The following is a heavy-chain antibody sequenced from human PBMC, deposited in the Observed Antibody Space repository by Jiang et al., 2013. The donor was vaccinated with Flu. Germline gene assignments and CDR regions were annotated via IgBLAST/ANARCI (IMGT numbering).Heavy chain of an antibody. CDR1: GFTFSSYE. Sequence: VQLVESGGGLVQPGGSLRLSCAASGFTFSSYEMNWVRQAPGKGLEWVSYISSSGSTIYYADSVKGRFTISRDNAKNSLYLQMNSLRAEDTAVYYCARRFYDFWSGYVDYWGQGTLVTVSS. CDR3: ARRFYDFWSGYVDY. V-gene: IGHV3-48*03. CDR2: ISSSGSTI. D-gene: IGHD3-3*01. J-gene: IGHJ4*02.